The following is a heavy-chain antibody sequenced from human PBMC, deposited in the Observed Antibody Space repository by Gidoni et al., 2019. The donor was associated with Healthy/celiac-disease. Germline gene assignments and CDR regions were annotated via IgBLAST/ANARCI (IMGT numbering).Heavy chain of an antibody. CDR1: GFTSSNAW. J-gene: IGHJ4*02. CDR2: IKSKTDGGTT. CDR3: TTDPNLLEWLLYVDY. Sequence: EVQLVESVGGLVKPGGSLRLSCAASGFTSSNAWMSWVRQAPGKGLEWVGRIKSKTDGGTTDYAAPVKGRFTISRDDSKNTLYLQMNSLKTEDTAVYYCTTDPNLLEWLLYVDYWGQGTLVTVSS. D-gene: IGHD3-3*01. V-gene: IGHV3-15*01.